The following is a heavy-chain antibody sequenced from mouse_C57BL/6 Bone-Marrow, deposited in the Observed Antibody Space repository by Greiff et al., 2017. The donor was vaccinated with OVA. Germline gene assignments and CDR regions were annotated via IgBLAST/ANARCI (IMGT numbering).Heavy chain of an antibody. CDR2: ISNGGGST. CDR1: GFTFSDNY. Sequence: EVQLVESGGGLVQPGGSLKLSCAASGFTFSDNYMYWVRQTPEKRLEWVAYISNGGGSTYYPDTVKGRFTISRENAKNTLYLQMSRLKSEDTAIFFCARQPFDYWGQGTSLTVSS. CDR3: ARQPFDY. V-gene: IGHV5-12*01. J-gene: IGHJ2*02.